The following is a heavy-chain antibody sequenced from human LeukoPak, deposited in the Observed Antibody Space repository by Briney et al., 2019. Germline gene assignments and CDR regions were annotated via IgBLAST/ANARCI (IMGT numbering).Heavy chain of an antibody. J-gene: IGHJ4*02. CDR3: AREPGSHYFDY. CDR1: GFTFSSYS. V-gene: IGHV3-21*01. CDR2: ISSSSSYI. Sequence: GGSLRLSCAASGFTFSSYSMNWVRQAPGKGLEWVSSISSSSSYIYYADSVKGRFTISRDNPNNSLYLQMNSLRAEDTAIYYCAREPGSHYFDYWGQGTLVTVSS.